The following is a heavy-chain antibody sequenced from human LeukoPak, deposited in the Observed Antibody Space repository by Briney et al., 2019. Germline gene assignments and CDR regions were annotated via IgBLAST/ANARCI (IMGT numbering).Heavy chain of an antibody. D-gene: IGHD3-16*02. J-gene: IGHJ3*02. CDR3: AREHYDYFWGTYRSYALDI. CDR2: IYSGGTT. CDR1: ELNVSNNY. Sequence: PGGSLRLSCAASELNVSNNYMNWVRQAPGKGLGWVSVIYSGGTTNYADSVQGRFTISRDSSKNTVYLQMNRLRADDTAVYYCAREHYDYFWGTYRSYALDIWGQGTMVTVSS. V-gene: IGHV3-53*01.